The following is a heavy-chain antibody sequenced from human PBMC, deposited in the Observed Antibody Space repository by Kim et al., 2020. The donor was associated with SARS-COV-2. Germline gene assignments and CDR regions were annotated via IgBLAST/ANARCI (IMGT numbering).Heavy chain of an antibody. D-gene: IGHD2-8*01. CDR3: AKDLTGNGFDY. Sequence: GGSLRLSCAASGFTFNTYGMHWVRQAPGKGLEWVAVISYDGSLEHYADSVKGRLTISRDNSKNMVYLQMNSLRAEDTAVYYCAKDLTGNGFDYWGQGTLVTLSA. CDR2: ISYDGSLE. J-gene: IGHJ4*02. V-gene: IGHV3-30*18. CDR1: GFTFNTYG.